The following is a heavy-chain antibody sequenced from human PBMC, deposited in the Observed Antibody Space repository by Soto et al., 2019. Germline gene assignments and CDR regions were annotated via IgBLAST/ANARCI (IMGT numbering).Heavy chain of an antibody. CDR3: AKDRYDYIWGSYRYSDYFDY. J-gene: IGHJ4*02. CDR2: ISGSGGST. V-gene: IGHV3-23*01. Sequence: GGSLRLSCAASGFTFSSYAMSWVRQAPGKGLEWVSAISGSGGSTYYADSVKGRFTISRDNSKNTLYLQMNSLRAEDTAVYYCAKDRYDYIWGSYRYSDYFDYWGQGTLVTVSS. CDR1: GFTFSSYA. D-gene: IGHD3-16*02.